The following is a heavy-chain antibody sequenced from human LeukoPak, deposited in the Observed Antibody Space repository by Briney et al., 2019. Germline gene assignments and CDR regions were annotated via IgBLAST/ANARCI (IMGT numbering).Heavy chain of an antibody. J-gene: IGHJ5*02. CDR3: ASIVDTAMVSNWFDA. Sequence: GGCLSLSCAASAFIFSSYSMNSVRQAPGKGLEWVSSISSSSSYIYYADSVKGRFTISRDNAKNSLYLQMNSLRAEDPAVYYYASIVDTAMVSNWFDAWGRGTMVTVSS. CDR2: ISSSSSYI. CDR1: AFIFSSYS. D-gene: IGHD5-18*01. V-gene: IGHV3-21*01.